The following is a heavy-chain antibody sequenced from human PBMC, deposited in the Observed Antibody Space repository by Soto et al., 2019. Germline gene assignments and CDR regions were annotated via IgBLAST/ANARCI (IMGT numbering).Heavy chain of an antibody. J-gene: IGHJ6*02. V-gene: IGHV3-9*01. CDR1: GFTFDDYA. CDR3: AKGGAYYYYYYGMDV. CDR2: ISWNSGSI. D-gene: IGHD4-17*01. Sequence: GGSLRLSFAASGFTFDDYAMHWVRQASGKGLEWVSGISWNSGSIGYADSVKGRFTISRDNAKNSLYLQMNSLRAEDTALYYCAKGGAYYYYYYGMDVWGQGTTVTVSS.